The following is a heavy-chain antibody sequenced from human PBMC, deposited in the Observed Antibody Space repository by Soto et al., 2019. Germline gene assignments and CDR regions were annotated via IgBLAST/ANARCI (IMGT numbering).Heavy chain of an antibody. CDR2: MNPNSGNT. CDR1: GYTFTRYD. J-gene: IGHJ6*03. CDR3: ARVRYYDFWSGYYLEEDYYYYMDV. D-gene: IGHD3-3*01. V-gene: IGHV1-8*01. Sequence: VSLKVSCKASGYTFTRYDSNWVRQATGQGLEWMGWMNPNSGNTGYAQKFQGRVTMTRNTSISTAYMELSSLRSEDTAVYYCARVRYYDFWSGYYLEEDYYYYMDVWGKGTTVTVSS.